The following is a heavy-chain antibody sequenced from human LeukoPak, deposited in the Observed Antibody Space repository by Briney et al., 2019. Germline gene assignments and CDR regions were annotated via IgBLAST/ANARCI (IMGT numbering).Heavy chain of an antibody. CDR3: AKDRDMTTDYGMDV. D-gene: IGHD4-17*01. V-gene: IGHV3-30*18. Sequence: GGSLRLSCAASGFTFSSYGMHWVRQAPGKGLEWVAVISYDGSNKYYADSVKGRFTISRDNSKNTLYLQVNSLRAEDTAVYYCAKDRDMTTDYGMDVWGKGTTVTVSS. CDR2: ISYDGSNK. J-gene: IGHJ6*04. CDR1: GFTFSSYG.